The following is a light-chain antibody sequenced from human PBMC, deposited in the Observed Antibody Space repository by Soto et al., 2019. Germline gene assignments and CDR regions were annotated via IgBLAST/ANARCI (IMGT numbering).Light chain of an antibody. J-gene: IGLJ1*01. CDR3: SSYAGGDSFV. Sequence: QSVLTQPPSVSGSPGQSITVSCTGTSSDIGASNFVSWYQHLPGRAPKVIIFEATNRPSGVSDRFSGSKAGITASLTVSGLQAEDEADYYCSSYAGGDSFVFGTGTKLTVL. CDR1: SSDIGASNF. V-gene: IGLV2-8*01. CDR2: EAT.